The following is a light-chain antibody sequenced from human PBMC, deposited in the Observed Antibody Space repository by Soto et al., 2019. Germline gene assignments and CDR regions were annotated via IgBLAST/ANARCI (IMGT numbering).Light chain of an antibody. Sequence: QSVLTQSPSVSADPGQKVTISCSGTSSNIGNNYVSWYQQFPDTAPKLLIYDNIKRPSGIPDRFSGSKSGTSATLVITGLQTGDEADYYCGTWDGSRNWVFGGGTKLTVL. J-gene: IGLJ3*02. CDR3: GTWDGSRNWV. CDR2: DNI. V-gene: IGLV1-51*01. CDR1: SSNIGNNY.